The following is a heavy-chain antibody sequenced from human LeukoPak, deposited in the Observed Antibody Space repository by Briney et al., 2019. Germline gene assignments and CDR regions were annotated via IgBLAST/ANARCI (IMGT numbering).Heavy chain of an antibody. CDR3: ARILEGDDY. V-gene: IGHV3-48*02. J-gene: IGHJ4*02. CDR2: ISSGSSTI. Sequence: PGGSLRLSCAASGFTFSRYNMNWVRQAPGKGREWVSYISSGSSTIYYADSVKGRFTISRDNAMNSLYLQMNSLRDEDTAVYYCARILEGDDYWGLGTLVTVSS. D-gene: IGHD3-16*01. CDR1: GFTFSRYN.